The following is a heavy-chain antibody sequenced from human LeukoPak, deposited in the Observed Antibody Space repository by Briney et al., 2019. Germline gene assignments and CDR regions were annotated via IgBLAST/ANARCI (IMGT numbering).Heavy chain of an antibody. CDR1: GFIFSDYY. Sequence: KSGGSLRLSCAASGFIFSDYYMSWIRQPPGKGLEWISYISNTGSAIYYADSVKGRLTVSRDNAKNSLYLQLNSLRAEDTAVYYCAKGGIAVAGRKYYFDYWGQGTLVTVSS. V-gene: IGHV3-11*01. CDR3: AKGGIAVAGRKYYFDY. D-gene: IGHD6-19*01. CDR2: ISNTGSAI. J-gene: IGHJ4*02.